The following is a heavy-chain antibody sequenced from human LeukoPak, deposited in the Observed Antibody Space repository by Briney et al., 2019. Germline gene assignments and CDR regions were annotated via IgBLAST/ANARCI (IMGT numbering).Heavy chain of an antibody. D-gene: IGHD3-10*01. CDR2: ISGSGGST. CDR3: ARAGVRGIMGD. CDR1: GFTFSSYA. V-gene: IGHV3-23*01. Sequence: GGSLRLSCAASGFTFSSYAMSWVRQAPGKGLEWVSAISGSGGSTYYADSVKGRFTISRDNSNNTLYLQMNSLRAEDTAVYYCARAGVRGIMGDWGQGTLVTVSS. J-gene: IGHJ4*02.